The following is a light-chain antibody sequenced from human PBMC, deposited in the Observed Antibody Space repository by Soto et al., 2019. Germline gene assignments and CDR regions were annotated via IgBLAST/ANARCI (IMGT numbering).Light chain of an antibody. J-gene: IGLJ3*02. CDR3: SSHAGDFYFV. CDR1: SSDVGAYNY. Sequence: QSALTQPRSVSGSPGQSVIISCTGTSSDVGAYNYVSWYQQHPGKDPKRLIYDVTQRPSWLPDGFSGSKSGDTYSLTISGLQAEDEAHYCCSSHAGDFYFVFGGGTKVTVL. V-gene: IGLV2-11*01. CDR2: DVT.